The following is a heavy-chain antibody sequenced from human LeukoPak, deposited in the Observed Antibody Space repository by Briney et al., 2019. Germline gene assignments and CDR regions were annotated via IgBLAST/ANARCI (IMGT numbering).Heavy chain of an antibody. J-gene: IGHJ4*02. V-gene: IGHV3-48*03. CDR1: GFTFSNYE. D-gene: IGHD5-18*01. Sequence: GSPRLSCAASGFTFSNYEFNWVRQAPGKGLEWVSYISSSGRNMYYADSVKGRFTISRDNAKNSLYLQMNSLRAEDTAVYYCARDLVQLWSKDYWGQGTLVTVSS. CDR3: ARDLVQLWSKDY. CDR2: ISSSGRNM.